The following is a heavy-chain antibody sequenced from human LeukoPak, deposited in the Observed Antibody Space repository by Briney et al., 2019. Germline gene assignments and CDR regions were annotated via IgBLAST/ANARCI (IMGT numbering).Heavy chain of an antibody. CDR1: GYTFTGYY. D-gene: IGHD6-19*01. J-gene: IGHJ3*02. V-gene: IGHV1-2*02. Sequence: ASVKVSCKASGYTFTGYYMHWVRQAPGQGLEWVGVLIPMFGVPIYAEKFKGRVTMTRNASISTAYMELSSLRSEDTAVYYCARGIAVGFDIWGQGTMVTVSS. CDR3: ARGIAVGFDI. CDR2: LIPMFGVP.